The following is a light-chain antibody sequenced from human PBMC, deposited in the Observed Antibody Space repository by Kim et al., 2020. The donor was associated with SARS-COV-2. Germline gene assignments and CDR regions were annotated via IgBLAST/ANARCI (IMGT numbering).Light chain of an antibody. CDR1: RSNIGNMI. CDR2: DNN. CDR3: VTWDSSLSAFV. J-gene: IGLJ1*01. V-gene: IGLV1-51*01. Sequence: QKAAILCSGSRSNIGNMIVSRYPHHPGTAPNRFSSDNNKRHSGIPDRFSGSNSGTSATLGITGLHTGDVADYYCVTWDSSLSAFVFGTGTKVTVL.